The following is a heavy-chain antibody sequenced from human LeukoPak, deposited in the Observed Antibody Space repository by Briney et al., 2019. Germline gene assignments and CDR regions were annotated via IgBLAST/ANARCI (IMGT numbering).Heavy chain of an antibody. D-gene: IGHD7-27*01. CDR3: ARTANWGRPTTFDY. Sequence: ASVKVSRKASGYTFTSYGISWVRQAPGQGLEWMGWISAYNGNTNYAQKLQGRVTMATDTSTSTAYMELRSLRSDDTAVYYCARTANWGRPTTFDYWGQGTLVTVSS. J-gene: IGHJ4*02. V-gene: IGHV1-18*01. CDR1: GYTFTSYG. CDR2: ISAYNGNT.